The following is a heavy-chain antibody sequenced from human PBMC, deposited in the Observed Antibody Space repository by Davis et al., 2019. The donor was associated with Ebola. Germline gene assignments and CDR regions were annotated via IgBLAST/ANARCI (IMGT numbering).Heavy chain of an antibody. Sequence: PSETLSLTCTVSGGSISSHYWSWIRQPAGKGLEWIGRIYTSGRTNYNPSLKSRFTMSVDTSKNQFSLRLSSVTAADTAVYYCARVMYEYHTSSYSTADAFDIWGQGTRVIVSS. CDR1: GGSISSHY. J-gene: IGHJ3*02. D-gene: IGHD3-22*01. CDR3: ARVMYEYHTSSYSTADAFDI. V-gene: IGHV4-4*07. CDR2: IYTSGRT.